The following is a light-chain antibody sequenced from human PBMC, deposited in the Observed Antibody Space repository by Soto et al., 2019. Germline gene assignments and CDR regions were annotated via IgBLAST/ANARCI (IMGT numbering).Light chain of an antibody. J-gene: IGLJ1*01. V-gene: IGLV1-40*01. CDR3: QSYDSSLSGYV. CDR2: GNS. CDR1: SSNIGAGYD. Sequence: QAVVTQPPSVSGAPGQRVTISCTGSSSNIGAGYDVHWYQQLPGTAPKLLIYGNSNRPSGVPDRFSGSKPGTSASLAITGLQAEDAADYYCQSYDSSLSGYVFGTGTKLTVL.